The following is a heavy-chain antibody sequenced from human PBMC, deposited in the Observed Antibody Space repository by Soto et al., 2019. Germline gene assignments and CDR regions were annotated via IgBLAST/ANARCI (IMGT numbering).Heavy chain of an antibody. V-gene: IGHV4-39*01. CDR2: IYYSGST. J-gene: IGHJ5*02. CDR1: GGSISSSSYY. Sequence: SETLSLTCTVSGGSISSSSYYWGWIRQPPGKGLEWIGSIYYSGSTYYNPSLKSRVTISVDTSKNQFSLKLSSVTAADTAVYYCARHGTVTILHTPLNDNWFDPWGQGTLVTVSS. CDR3: ARHGTVTILHTPLNDNWFDP. D-gene: IGHD4-4*01.